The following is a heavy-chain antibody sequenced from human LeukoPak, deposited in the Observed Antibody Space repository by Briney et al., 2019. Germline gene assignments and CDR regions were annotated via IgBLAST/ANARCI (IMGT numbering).Heavy chain of an antibody. J-gene: IGHJ4*02. D-gene: IGHD3/OR15-3a*01. V-gene: IGHV4-34*01. CDR3: ARGHQVRGPKSSRPFDY. Sequence: SETLSLTCAVYGGYFSGYYWSWIRQPPGKGLEWIGEINHSGSTNYNPSLKSRVTISVDTSKNQFSLKLSSVTAADTAVYYCARGHQVRGPKSSRPFDYWGQGTLVTVSS. CDR1: GGYFSGYY. CDR2: INHSGST.